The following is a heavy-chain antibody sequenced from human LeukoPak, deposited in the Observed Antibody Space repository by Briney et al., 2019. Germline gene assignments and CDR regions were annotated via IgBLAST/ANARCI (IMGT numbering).Heavy chain of an antibody. V-gene: IGHV1-18*01. CDR1: GYTFTSYG. D-gene: IGHD2-2*01. J-gene: IGHJ3*02. Sequence: ASVKVSCKASGYTFTSYGISWVRQAPGQGLEWMGWISAYNGSTNYAQKLQGRVTMTTDTSTSTAYMELRSLRSDDTAVYYCARPDIVVPAAMGPHDAFDIWGQGTMVTVSS. CDR2: ISAYNGST. CDR3: ARPDIVVPAAMGPHDAFDI.